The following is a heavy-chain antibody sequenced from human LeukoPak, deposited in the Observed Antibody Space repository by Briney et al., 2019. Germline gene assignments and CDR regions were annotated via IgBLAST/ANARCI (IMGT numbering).Heavy chain of an antibody. CDR1: GFTVSSNY. CDR3: AKAYSIDY. Sequence: GGSLRLSRAASGFTVSSNYMSWVRQAPGKGLEWVSVIYSGGSTYYADSVKGRFTISRDNSKNTLYLQMNSLRAEDTAVYYCAKAYSIDYWGQGTLVTVSS. V-gene: IGHV3-53*05. CDR2: IYSGGST. D-gene: IGHD4-11*01. J-gene: IGHJ4*02.